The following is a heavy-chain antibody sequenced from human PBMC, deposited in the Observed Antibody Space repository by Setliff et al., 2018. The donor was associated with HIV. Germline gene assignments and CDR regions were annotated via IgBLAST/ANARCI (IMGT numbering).Heavy chain of an antibody. Sequence: SETLSLTCVVSGYSISRGYYWAWIRQPPGKELEWIASIYHSGITYYNPSLKSRVTISVDTSEDQFSLKLSSVTAADTAMYFCARLGHYDSSGYYSALYFDSWGQGTLVTVSS. V-gene: IGHV4-38-2*01. CDR3: ARLGHYDSSGYYSALYFDS. CDR1: GYSISRGYY. CDR2: IYHSGIT. D-gene: IGHD3-22*01. J-gene: IGHJ4*02.